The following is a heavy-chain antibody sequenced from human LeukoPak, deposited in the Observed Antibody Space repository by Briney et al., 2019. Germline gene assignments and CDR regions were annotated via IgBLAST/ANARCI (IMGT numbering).Heavy chain of an antibody. J-gene: IGHJ6*03. CDR3: AGRIAAAGTTPGAGADYYYMDV. D-gene: IGHD6-13*01. Sequence: SETLSLTCTVSGGSISSYYWSWIRQPAGKGLEWIGRIYTSGSTNYNPSLKSRVTMSVDTSKNQFSLKLSSVTAADAAVYYWAGRIAAAGTTPGAGADYYYMDVWGKGTTVTVSS. CDR1: GGSISSYY. CDR2: IYTSGST. V-gene: IGHV4-4*07.